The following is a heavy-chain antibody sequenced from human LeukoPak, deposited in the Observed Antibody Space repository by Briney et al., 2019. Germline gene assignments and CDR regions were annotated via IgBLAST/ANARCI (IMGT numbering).Heavy chain of an antibody. CDR3: ARGRGVDIVAMIIGY. D-gene: IGHD5-12*01. V-gene: IGHV1-8*01. CDR2: MNPNSGNT. Sequence: GASVKVSCKPSGYTFTSYDINWVRQATGQGLEWMGWMNPNSGNTGYAQKFQGRVTMTRHTSISTAYMELSSLRSEDTAVYYCARGRGVDIVAMIIGYWGQGTLVTVSS. CDR1: GYTFTSYD. J-gene: IGHJ4*02.